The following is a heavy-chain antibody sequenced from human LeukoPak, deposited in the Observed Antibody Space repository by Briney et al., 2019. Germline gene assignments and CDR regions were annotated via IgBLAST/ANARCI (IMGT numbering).Heavy chain of an antibody. CDR1: GYTFTSYD. CDR2: ISAYNGNT. CDR3: ARGHPRAVADY. Sequence: ASVTVSCTASGYTFTSYDINWVRQAPGQGLEWMGWISAYNGNTNYAQKLQGRVTMTTDTSTSTAYMELRSLRSDDTAVYYCARGHPRAVADYWGQGTLVTVSS. V-gene: IGHV1-18*01. D-gene: IGHD6-19*01. J-gene: IGHJ4*02.